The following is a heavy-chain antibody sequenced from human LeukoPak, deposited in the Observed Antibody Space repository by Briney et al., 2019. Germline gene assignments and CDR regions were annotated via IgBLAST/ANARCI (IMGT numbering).Heavy chain of an antibody. CDR3: AKDLYGYYFDY. J-gene: IGHJ4*02. CDR2: ISGSGGST. CDR1: GFTFSSYA. D-gene: IGHD3-10*01. Sequence: GGSLRLSCAAAGFTFSSYAMSWVRQAPGKGLEWVSAISGSGGSTYYADSVTGRFTISRDNSKNTMYLQMNSLRAEDTAVTYRAKDLYGYYFDYWGQGTLVTVSS. V-gene: IGHV3-23*01.